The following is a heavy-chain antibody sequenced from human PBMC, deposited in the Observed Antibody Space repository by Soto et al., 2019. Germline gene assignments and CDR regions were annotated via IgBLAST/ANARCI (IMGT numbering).Heavy chain of an antibody. CDR2: IYYSGST. V-gene: IGHV4-31*03. Sequence: SETLSLTCTVSGDSISSGGYYWSWIRQHPGKGLEWIGYIYYSGSTYYNPSLKSRVTISVDTSKNQFSLKLSSVTAADTAVYYCARDGRPHVLRFLERRPRGGMDVWGQGTTVTVSS. D-gene: IGHD3-3*01. CDR1: GDSISSGGYY. J-gene: IGHJ6*02. CDR3: ARDGRPHVLRFLERRPRGGMDV.